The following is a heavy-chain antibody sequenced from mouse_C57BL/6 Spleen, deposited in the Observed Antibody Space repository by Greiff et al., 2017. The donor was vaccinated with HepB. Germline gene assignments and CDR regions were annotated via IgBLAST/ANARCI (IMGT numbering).Heavy chain of an antibody. D-gene: IGHD1-1*01. CDR3: ARDYGSSYFDV. CDR1: GYAFSSSW. V-gene: IGHV1-82*01. Sequence: VQLQQSGPELVKPGDSVKISCKASGYAFSSSWMNWVKQRPGKGLEWIGRIYPGDGDTNYNGKFKGKATLTADKSSSTAYMQLSSLTSEDSAVYFCARDYGSSYFDVWGTGTTVTVSS. J-gene: IGHJ1*03. CDR2: IYPGDGDT.